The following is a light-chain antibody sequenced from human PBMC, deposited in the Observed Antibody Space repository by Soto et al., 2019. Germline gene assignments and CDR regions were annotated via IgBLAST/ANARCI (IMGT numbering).Light chain of an antibody. Sequence: EIVLTQSPGTLSLSPGERATLSCRASQSVRSSFLAWYQQKPGQAPGLLIYDASSRATGIPDRFSGSGSGTNFTLTISRLEPEDFAVYYCRQYGSSSWTFGQGTKVEIK. J-gene: IGKJ1*01. CDR1: QSVRSSF. CDR2: DAS. V-gene: IGKV3-20*01. CDR3: RQYGSSSWT.